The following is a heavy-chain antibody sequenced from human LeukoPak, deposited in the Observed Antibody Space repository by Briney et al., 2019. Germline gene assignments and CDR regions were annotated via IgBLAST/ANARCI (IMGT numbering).Heavy chain of an antibody. CDR1: GFTFSSYA. CDR2: ISSNGGST. CDR3: ARDARGEFSDAFDI. V-gene: IGHV3-64*01. D-gene: IGHD3-10*01. J-gene: IGHJ3*02. Sequence: GGSLRLSCAASGFTFSSYAMHWVRQAPGKGLEYVSAISSNGGSTYYANSVKGRFTISRDNSKNTLYLQMGSLRAEDMAVYYCARDARGEFSDAFDIWGQGTMVTVSS.